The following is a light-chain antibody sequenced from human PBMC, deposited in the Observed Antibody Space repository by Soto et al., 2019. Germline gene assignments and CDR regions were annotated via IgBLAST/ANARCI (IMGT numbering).Light chain of an antibody. CDR1: QSVSRSY. Sequence: EIVLTQSPGTLSLSPGERATLSCRASQSVSRSYLAWYQQKPGQAPSLLIYGASTRATDIPDRFRGSGSGTDFTLTISRLEPEDFAVYFCQQYGSSPWTFGQGTKVEIK. CDR3: QQYGSSPWT. V-gene: IGKV3-20*01. CDR2: GAS. J-gene: IGKJ1*01.